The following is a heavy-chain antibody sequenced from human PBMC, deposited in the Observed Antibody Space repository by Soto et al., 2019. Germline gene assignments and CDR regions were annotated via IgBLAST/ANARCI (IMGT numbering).Heavy chain of an antibody. J-gene: IGHJ6*02. V-gene: IGHV3-21*04. CDR3: ARAGYSSSWYNGMDV. CDR1: GFTFSSYA. CDR2: ISSSSSYI. Sequence: GGSLRLSCAASGFTFSSYAMHWVRQAPGKGLEWVSSISSSSSYIYYADSVKGRFTISRDNAKNSLYLQMNSLRAEDTAFYYCARAGYSSSWYNGMDVWGQGTTVTVSS. D-gene: IGHD6-13*01.